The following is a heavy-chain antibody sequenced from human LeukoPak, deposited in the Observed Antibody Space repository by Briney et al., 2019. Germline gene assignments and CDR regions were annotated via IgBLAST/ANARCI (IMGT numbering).Heavy chain of an antibody. CDR3: ARLVITGTARGYFDY. V-gene: IGHV4-39*01. CDR1: GGSISSGNQY. Sequence: SETLSLTCTVSGGSISSGNQYWGCIRQPPGKGLEWIGCMYHSGSTYYNPSLKSQFTISVDTSKRQFSLKLISVTAAETAVYYCARLVITGTARGYFDYWGHGGLVTVS. J-gene: IGHJ4*01. D-gene: IGHD1-7*01. CDR2: MYHSGST.